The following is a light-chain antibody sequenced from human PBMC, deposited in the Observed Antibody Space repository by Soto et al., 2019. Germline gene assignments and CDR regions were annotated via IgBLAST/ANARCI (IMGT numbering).Light chain of an antibody. CDR1: SSDVGGYNY. V-gene: IGLV2-11*01. CDR3: CSYAGSYTFV. Sequence: QCLLTQPRSVSGSPGQSFTISCTGTSSDVGGYNYVSWYQQHPGKAPKLMIYDVSKRPSGVPDRFSGSKSGNTASLTISGLQAEDEADYYCCSYAGSYTFVFGTGTKVTVL. CDR2: DVS. J-gene: IGLJ1*01.